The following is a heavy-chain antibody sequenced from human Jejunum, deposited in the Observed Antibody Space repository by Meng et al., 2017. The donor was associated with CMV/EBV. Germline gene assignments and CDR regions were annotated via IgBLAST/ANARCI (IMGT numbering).Heavy chain of an antibody. D-gene: IGHD6-6*01. J-gene: IGHJ4*02. Sequence: CAASGFTLSSYAMHWVRQAPGKGLEWVAVISYDGSNKYYADSVKGRFTISRDNSKNTLYLQMNSLRAEDTAVYYCARASSSSGDYWGQGTRVTVSS. CDR1: GFTLSSYA. CDR2: ISYDGSNK. CDR3: ARASSSSGDY. V-gene: IGHV3-30-3*01.